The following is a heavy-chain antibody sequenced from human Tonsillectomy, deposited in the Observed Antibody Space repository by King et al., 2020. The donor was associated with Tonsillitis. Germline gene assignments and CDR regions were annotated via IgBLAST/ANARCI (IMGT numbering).Heavy chain of an antibody. V-gene: IGHV3-30*02. D-gene: IGHD3-10*01. CDR1: GFSFSNYG. CDR2: IPHDGSKK. Sequence: VQLVESGGGVVQPGGSLRLSCATSGFSFSNYGMHWVRQAPGKGLEWVAFIPHDGSKKYYADSMKGRFTVSRDNSKYTLYLQMNSLRTEDTAVYYCVKDTFNPVIIRPYSGLDVWGLGTTITVTS. J-gene: IGHJ6*02. CDR3: VKDTFNPVIIRPYSGLDV.